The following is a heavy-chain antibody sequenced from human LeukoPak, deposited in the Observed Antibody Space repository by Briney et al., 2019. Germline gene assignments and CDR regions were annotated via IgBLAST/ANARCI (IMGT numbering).Heavy chain of an antibody. CDR2: FDPEGGET. CDR3: ATEQVTMVRGAAIYYFDY. CDR1: GYTLTELS. V-gene: IGHV1-24*01. D-gene: IGHD3-10*01. J-gene: IGHJ4*02. Sequence: ASVKVSCKVSGYTLTELSMHWVRQAPGKGLEWMGGFDPEGGETIYAQEFQGRVTMTEDTSTDTAYMELSSLRSEDTAVYYCATEQVTMVRGAAIYYFDYWGQGTLVTVSS.